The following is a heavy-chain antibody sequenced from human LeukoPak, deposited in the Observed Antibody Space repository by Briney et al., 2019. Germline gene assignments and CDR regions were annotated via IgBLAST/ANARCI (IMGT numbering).Heavy chain of an antibody. V-gene: IGHV3-15*01. CDR2: IKSKTDGGTT. CDR1: GFTFSNAW. J-gene: IGHJ4*02. D-gene: IGHD6-13*01. CDR3: TTDDAAAADLYYFDY. Sequence: GSLRLSCAASGFTFSNAWMSWVRQAPGKGLEWVGRIKSKTDGGTTDYAAPVKGRFTISRDGSKNTLYLQMNSLKTEDTAVYYCTTDDAAAADLYYFDYWGQGALVTVSS.